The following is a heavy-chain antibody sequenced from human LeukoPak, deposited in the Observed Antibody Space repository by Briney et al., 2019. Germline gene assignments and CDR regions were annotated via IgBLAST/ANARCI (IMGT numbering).Heavy chain of an antibody. CDR3: ARSGVGYFYDNTGYYPFDY. D-gene: IGHD3-22*01. CDR2: ISAYTGNT. V-gene: IGHV1-18*01. CDR1: GYTFTNFG. J-gene: IGHJ4*02. Sequence: ASVKLSCTASGYTFTNFGISWVRQAPEQGLEWMGWISAYTGNTNYAQNFQGRVTITTDTSTSTAFMELKKLRSDDTAVYYCARSGVGYFYDNTGYYPFDYWGQGTLVTVSS.